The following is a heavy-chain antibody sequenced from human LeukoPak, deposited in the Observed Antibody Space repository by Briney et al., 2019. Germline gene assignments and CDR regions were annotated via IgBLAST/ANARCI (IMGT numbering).Heavy chain of an antibody. V-gene: IGHV4-34*01. Sequence: SETLSLTCAVYGGSFSGYYWSWIRQPPGKGLEWIGEINHSGSTNYNPSLKSRVTTSVDTSKNQFSLKLSSVTAADTAVYYCAGLIVATTYFDYWGQGTLVTVSS. CDR3: AGLIVATTYFDY. D-gene: IGHD5-12*01. J-gene: IGHJ4*02. CDR2: INHSGST. CDR1: GGSFSGYY.